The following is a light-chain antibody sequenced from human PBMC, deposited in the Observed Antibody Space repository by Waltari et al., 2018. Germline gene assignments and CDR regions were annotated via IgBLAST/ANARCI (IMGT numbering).Light chain of an antibody. V-gene: IGLV2-11*01. Sequence: QPPLTQPRPVSGSPGRSVTTSCTGTTSDFGGFNFYSWYQQHPGKAPKLMIYEVSKRPSGVPDRFSGSKSGNTASLTISGLQAEDEADYYCCSYAGSYTFDVFGTGTKVTVL. J-gene: IGLJ1*01. CDR1: TSDFGGFNF. CDR3: CSYAGSYTFDV. CDR2: EVS.